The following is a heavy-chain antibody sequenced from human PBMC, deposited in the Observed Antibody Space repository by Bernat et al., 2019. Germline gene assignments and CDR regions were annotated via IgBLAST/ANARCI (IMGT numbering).Heavy chain of an antibody. CDR1: GFTFSSYE. Sequence: EVQLVESGGGLVQPGWSLRLSCAASGFTFSSYEMNWVRQAPGKGLEWVSYISSSGSTIYYADSVKGRFTISRDNAKNSLYLQMNSLRAEDTAVYYCAREGASPLGYWDQGTLVTVSS. J-gene: IGHJ4*02. CDR2: ISSSGSTI. CDR3: AREGASPLGY. V-gene: IGHV3-48*03.